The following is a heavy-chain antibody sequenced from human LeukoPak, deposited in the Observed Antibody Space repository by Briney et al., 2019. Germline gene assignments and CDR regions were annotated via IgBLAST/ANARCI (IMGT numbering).Heavy chain of an antibody. CDR2: IYSSGST. CDR1: GASISSFH. CDR3: ARKDGDY. J-gene: IGHJ4*02. V-gene: IGHV4-4*07. Sequence: PSETLSLTCTVSGASISSFHWTWIRQPAGKGLEWIGLIYSSGSTICNPSLKSRVAMSVDMTKNQLSLKLSSVTAADTAMYYCARKDGDYWGQGTLVTVSS.